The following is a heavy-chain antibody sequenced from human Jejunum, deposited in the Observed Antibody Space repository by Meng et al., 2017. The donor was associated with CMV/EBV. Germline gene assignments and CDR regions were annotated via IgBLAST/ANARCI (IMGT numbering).Heavy chain of an antibody. CDR1: GFTSSDYW. D-gene: IGHD2-21*01. V-gene: IGHV3-7*02. CDR2: INPDGSEK. Sequence: VPLVESGGGLVQPGGSLRLSCAASGFTSSDYWMSWVRQAPGKGLEWVANINPDGSEKYYVDSVRGRIIISRDNAENSVFLQMNSLRAEDTAVYYCAPWWLPEYWGQGTLVTVSS. J-gene: IGHJ4*02. CDR3: APWWLPEY.